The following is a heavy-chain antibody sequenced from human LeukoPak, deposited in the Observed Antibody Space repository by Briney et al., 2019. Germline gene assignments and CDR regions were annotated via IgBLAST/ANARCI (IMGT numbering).Heavy chain of an antibody. D-gene: IGHD4-17*01. V-gene: IGHV3-74*01. CDR1: GFTFSNYW. CDR2: IDDDGSTTT. CDR3: SKKGQSDDYGKPG. Sequence: PGGSLRLSCAASGFTFSNYWMHWVRQAPGKGLMWVSHIDDDGSTTTAYADSVKGRFTISRDSAKNTVYLQMNSLRAEDTAVYYCSKKGQSDDYGKPGWGQGTLVTVSS. J-gene: IGHJ4*02.